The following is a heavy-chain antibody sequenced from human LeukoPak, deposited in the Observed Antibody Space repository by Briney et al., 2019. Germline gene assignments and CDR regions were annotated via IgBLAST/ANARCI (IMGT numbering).Heavy chain of an antibody. V-gene: IGHV1-46*01. J-gene: IGHJ5*02. D-gene: IGHD2-2*01. CDR3: AAHIGYCSSTSCYRNWFDP. Sequence: ASVKVSCKASGYTFTSYYMHWVRQAPGQGLEWMGIINPSGGSTSYAQKFQGRVTMTRDTSTSTVYMELSSLRSEDTAVYYCAAHIGYCSSTSCYRNWFDPWGQGTLVTVSS. CDR2: INPSGGST. CDR1: GYTFTSYY.